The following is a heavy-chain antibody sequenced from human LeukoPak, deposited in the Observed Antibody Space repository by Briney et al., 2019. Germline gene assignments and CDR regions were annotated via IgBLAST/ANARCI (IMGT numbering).Heavy chain of an antibody. CDR1: GFTFDDYA. Sequence: PGGSLRLSCAASGFTFDDYAMHWVRHAPGKGLEWVSGISWNSGSIGYADSVKGRFTISRDNAKNSLYLQMNSLRAEDTALYYCAKPRFNYDFWSGLFDYWGQGTLVTVSS. CDR3: AKPRFNYDFWSGLFDY. CDR2: ISWNSGSI. V-gene: IGHV3-9*01. D-gene: IGHD3-3*01. J-gene: IGHJ4*02.